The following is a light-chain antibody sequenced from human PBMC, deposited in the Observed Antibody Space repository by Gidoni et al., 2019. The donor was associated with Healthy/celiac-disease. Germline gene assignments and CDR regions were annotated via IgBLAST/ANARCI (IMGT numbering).Light chain of an antibody. J-gene: IGKJ4*02. CDR2: AES. CDR1: KSSSSE. Sequence: IHMPRSPSALSASVGDRVTITCRASKSSSSELNWYQQKAWKAPKLLIYAESSLQSGVRSRFSGSGSGTDFTLTISSLQPEDFATYYCQQSYSTPTFGGXTKVEIK. V-gene: IGKV1-39*01. CDR3: QQSYSTPT.